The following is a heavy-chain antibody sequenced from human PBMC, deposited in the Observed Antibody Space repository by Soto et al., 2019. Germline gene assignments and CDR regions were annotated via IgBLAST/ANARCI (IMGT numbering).Heavy chain of an antibody. Sequence: QLQLQESGPGLVKTSETLSLTCIVSGDSITSRSYFWGWIRQPPGKGLEWIGSVYDGGRSDYNPSLVSRVTISVDTPKNQFSLKLNSVTAADTAVYYCALAAPGMRPFDYWGQGILVTVSS. J-gene: IGHJ4*02. CDR2: VYDGGRS. V-gene: IGHV4-39*01. CDR1: GDSITSRSYF. CDR3: ALAAPGMRPFDY. D-gene: IGHD6-13*01.